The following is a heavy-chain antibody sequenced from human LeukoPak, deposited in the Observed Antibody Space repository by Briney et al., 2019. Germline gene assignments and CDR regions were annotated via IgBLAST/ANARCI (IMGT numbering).Heavy chain of an antibody. CDR1: GFTFSSYG. J-gene: IGHJ3*02. CDR3: AKEYYHSGTYFAFEGVFDI. V-gene: IGHV3-48*04. CDR2: INSVGGTT. Sequence: PGRSLRLSCAASGFTFSSYGMHWVRQAPGKGLEWISYINSVGGTTFYADSVKGRFTISRDNAKNSLYLQMNSLRAEDTALYYCAKEYYHSGTYFAFEGVFDIWGQGTMVTVSS. D-gene: IGHD3-10*01.